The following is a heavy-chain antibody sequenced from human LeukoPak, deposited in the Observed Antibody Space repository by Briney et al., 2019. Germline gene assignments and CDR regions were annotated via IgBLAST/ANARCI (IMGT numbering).Heavy chain of an antibody. J-gene: IGHJ6*02. CDR1: GGSFSGYY. V-gene: IGHV4-34*01. CDR3: ASPVRVLGMDV. Sequence: SETLSLTCAVYGGSFSGYYWSWIRQPPGKGLEWIGEINHSGSTNYNPSLKSRVTISVDTSKNQFSLELSSVTAADTAVYYCASPVRVLGMDVWGQGTTVTVSS. CDR2: INHSGST. D-gene: IGHD3-10*01.